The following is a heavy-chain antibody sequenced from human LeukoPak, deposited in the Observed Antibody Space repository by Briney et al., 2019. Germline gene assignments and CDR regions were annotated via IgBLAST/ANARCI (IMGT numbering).Heavy chain of an antibody. CDR2: IVPIFGTA. V-gene: IGHV1-69*01. Sequence: SGKVSCKASGGTFSSYAISWVRQAPGHGLEWMGGIVPIFGTANYPQKFQGRVTGTPDESTSTAYMELSSLRSEDTAVYYCARSNVVVAGYYYYYGMDVWGQGTTVTVSS. D-gene: IGHD2-15*01. CDR3: ARSNVVVAGYYYYYGMDV. J-gene: IGHJ6*02. CDR1: GGTFSSYA.